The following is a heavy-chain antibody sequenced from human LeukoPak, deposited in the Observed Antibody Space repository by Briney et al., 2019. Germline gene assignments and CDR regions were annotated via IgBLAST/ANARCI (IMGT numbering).Heavy chain of an antibody. CDR2: IRSNSDGGTI. Sequence: PGGSLRLSCAASGFTFNNYWMTWVRQAPGKGLEWVGRIRSNSDGGTIDYAAPVKGRFTLSRDDSKTTLYLQMNSLQTEDTAVYYCATDFYDSTWGQGTLVTVSS. CDR3: ATDFYDST. CDR1: GFTFNNYW. J-gene: IGHJ5*02. V-gene: IGHV3-15*01. D-gene: IGHD3-22*01.